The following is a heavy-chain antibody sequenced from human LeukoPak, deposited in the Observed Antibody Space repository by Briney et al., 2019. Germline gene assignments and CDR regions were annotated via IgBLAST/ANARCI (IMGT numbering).Heavy chain of an antibody. V-gene: IGHV4-4*07. J-gene: IGHJ3*02. CDR1: GGSISSYY. CDR3: ARDRGPSGSYYGAFDI. D-gene: IGHD1-26*01. Sequence: PSETLSLTCTVSGGSISSYYWSWIRQPAGKGLEWIGRIYTSGSTNYNPSLKSRVTMSVDTSKNQFSLKLSSVTAADSAVYYCARDRGPSGSYYGAFDIWGQGAMVTVSS. CDR2: IYTSGST.